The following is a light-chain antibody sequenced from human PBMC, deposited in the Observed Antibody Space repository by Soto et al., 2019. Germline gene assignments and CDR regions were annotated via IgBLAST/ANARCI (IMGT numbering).Light chain of an antibody. J-gene: IGKJ1*01. CDR3: RQYNNWPPWT. Sequence: EIVMTQSPATLSLSPGERATLSCRASQSVSSNLVWYQQKHRQAPRLLLYGASTRAAGIPARFSGSGSGTEFTLTISSLQSEDFAVYYCRQYNNWPPWTFGQGTKVEIK. V-gene: IGKV3-15*01. CDR2: GAS. CDR1: QSVSSN.